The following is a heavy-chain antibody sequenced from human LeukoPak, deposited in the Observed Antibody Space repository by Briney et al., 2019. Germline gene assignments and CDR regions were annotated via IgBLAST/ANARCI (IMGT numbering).Heavy chain of an antibody. CDR3: ARGIQRSYGSGGYSFHFDS. Sequence: SETLSLTCTVSGASISSGGYYWSWVRQHPGKGLEWIGYIYHSGSTHYNPSLNSRGTISPDTSKNQFSLKLSSVTAADTATYYCARGIQRSYGSGGYSFHFDSWGRGTLVTVSP. J-gene: IGHJ4*02. CDR1: GASISSGGYY. CDR2: IYHSGST. V-gene: IGHV4-31*03. D-gene: IGHD3-10*01.